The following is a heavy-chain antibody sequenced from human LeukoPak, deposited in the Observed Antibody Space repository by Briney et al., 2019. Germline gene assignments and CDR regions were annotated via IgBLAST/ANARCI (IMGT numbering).Heavy chain of an antibody. Sequence: GGSLRLSCAASGFTFSSYGMHWVRQAPGKGLEWVAFVRYEGSNKYYADSVKGRFTISRDNSKNTLYLQMNSLKTEDTAVYYCTRGGIAAAGTGAFDIWGQGTMVTVSS. V-gene: IGHV3-30*02. J-gene: IGHJ3*02. CDR3: TRGGIAAAGTGAFDI. CDR1: GFTFSSYG. D-gene: IGHD6-13*01. CDR2: VRYEGSNK.